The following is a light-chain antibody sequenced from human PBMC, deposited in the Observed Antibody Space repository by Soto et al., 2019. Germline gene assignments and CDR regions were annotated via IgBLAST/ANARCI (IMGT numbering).Light chain of an antibody. CDR3: SSYTSTSSYV. J-gene: IGLJ1*01. CDR2: EVS. CDR1: SSDVGGYDY. V-gene: IGLV2-14*03. Sequence: QSALTQPPSASGSPGQSVTISCTGTSSDVGGYDYVSWYQQHPGKPPKLIIYEVSNRPSGVSDRFSGSKSGNTASLTISGLQAEDEADYYCSSYTSTSSYVFATGTKVTVL.